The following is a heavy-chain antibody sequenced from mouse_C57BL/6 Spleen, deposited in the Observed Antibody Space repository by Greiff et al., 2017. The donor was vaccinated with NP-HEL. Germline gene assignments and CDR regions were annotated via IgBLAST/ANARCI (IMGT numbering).Heavy chain of an antibody. D-gene: IGHD4-1*01. CDR1: GFTFSSYA. Sequence: EVHLVESGEGLVKPGGSLKLSRAASGFTFSSYAMSWVRQTPEKRLEWVAYISSGGDYIYYADTVKGRFTISRDNARNTLYLQMSSLKSEDTAMYYCTRDWDHYYAMDYWGQGTSVTVSS. CDR2: ISSGGDYI. CDR3: TRDWDHYYAMDY. J-gene: IGHJ4*01. V-gene: IGHV5-9-1*02.